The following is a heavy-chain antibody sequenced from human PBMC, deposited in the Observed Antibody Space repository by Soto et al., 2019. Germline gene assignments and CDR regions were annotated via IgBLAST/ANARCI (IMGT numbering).Heavy chain of an antibody. Sequence: PGGSLRLACASSVFTFSSYSMNWVRQAPGKGLEWVSSISSSSSYIYYADSVKGRFTISRDNAKNSLYLQMNSLRAEDTAVYYCARPYDSSGYYPVCAFDIWGQGTMVTVSS. J-gene: IGHJ3*02. CDR2: ISSSSSYI. CDR3: ARPYDSSGYYPVCAFDI. D-gene: IGHD3-22*01. CDR1: VFTFSSYS. V-gene: IGHV3-21*01.